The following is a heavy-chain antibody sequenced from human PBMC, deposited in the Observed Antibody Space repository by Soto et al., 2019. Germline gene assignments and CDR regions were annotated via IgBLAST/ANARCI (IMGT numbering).Heavy chain of an antibody. CDR3: VRASISATPYYFDY. CDR1: GFSFSAHY. Sequence: LRLSCAASGFSFSAHYMDWVRQAPGKGLEWVARTRNKANSYTTEYAASVKGRFTISRDDSKNSLYLQMNSLKTEDTAVYYCVRASISATPYYFDYWGQGAQVTVSS. V-gene: IGHV3-72*01. CDR2: TRNKANSYTT. J-gene: IGHJ4*02. D-gene: IGHD1-20*01.